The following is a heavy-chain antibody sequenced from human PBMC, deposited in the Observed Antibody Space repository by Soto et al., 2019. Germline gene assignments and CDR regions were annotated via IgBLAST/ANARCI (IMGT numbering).Heavy chain of an antibody. J-gene: IGHJ4*02. CDR2: IYSGGST. Sequence: GGSLRLSCASSGFVVSMNYMSWVRQAPGKGLEWVSVIYSGGSTNYADSVEGRFTISRDNSKNTVFLQMSSLRGEDTALYYCARFYYDMSGQGPYYFDYWGQGTLVTVSS. CDR1: GFVVSMNY. CDR3: ARFYYDMSGQGPYYFDY. V-gene: IGHV3-66*01. D-gene: IGHD3-22*01.